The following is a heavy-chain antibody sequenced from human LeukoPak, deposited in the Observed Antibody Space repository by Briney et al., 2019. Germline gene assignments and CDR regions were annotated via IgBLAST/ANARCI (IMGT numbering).Heavy chain of an antibody. CDR3: ARGGYYDILTGYYKGYYMDV. Sequence: PGGSLRLSCAAPGFTFSSYGMHWVRQAPGKGLEWVAVISYDGSNKYYADSVKGRFTISRDNSKNTLYLQMNSLRAEDTAVYYCARGGYYDILTGYYKGYYMDVWGKGTTVTVSS. CDR2: ISYDGSNK. D-gene: IGHD3-9*01. V-gene: IGHV3-30*03. CDR1: GFTFSSYG. J-gene: IGHJ6*03.